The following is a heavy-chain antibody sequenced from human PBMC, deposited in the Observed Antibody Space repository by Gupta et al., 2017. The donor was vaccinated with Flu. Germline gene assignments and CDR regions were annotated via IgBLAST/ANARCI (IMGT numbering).Heavy chain of an antibody. D-gene: IGHD6-13*01. J-gene: IGHJ5*01. CDR1: GFTFSTYA. CDR3: ARDAAGTDFNWFDP. CDR2: ISSSSTYI. Sequence: EVQVVDSGGGLVKPGGSLGLSCTISGFTFSTYAFHRVRQAPGKGLEWVASISSSSTYIFYADSVKGRFTVSRNNAENSLYLQMNSLRAEDTAVYYCARDAAGTDFNWFDPWGQGTLVTVSS. V-gene: IGHV3-21*01.